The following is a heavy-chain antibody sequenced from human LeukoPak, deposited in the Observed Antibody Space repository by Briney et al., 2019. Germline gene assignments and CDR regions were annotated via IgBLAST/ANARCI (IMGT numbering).Heavy chain of an antibody. CDR1: GSSFSGYY. D-gene: IGHD6-6*01. CDR3: AREPGWTIAARPFDY. J-gene: IGHJ4*02. CDR2: INHSGST. V-gene: IGHV4-34*01. Sequence: PSETLSLTCGVYGSSFSGYYWSWIRQPPGKGLEWIGEINHSGSTNYNASLKSRVTISVDTSRKQFSLKLSSVTAADSAMYYCAREPGWTIAARPFDYCGQGTPATVSS.